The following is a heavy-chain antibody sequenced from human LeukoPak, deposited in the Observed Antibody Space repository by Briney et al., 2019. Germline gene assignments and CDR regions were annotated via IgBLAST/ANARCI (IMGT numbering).Heavy chain of an antibody. CDR1: GYSFSSYW. V-gene: IGHV5-10-1*01. CDR2: IDPGDSFT. J-gene: IGHJ4*02. D-gene: IGHD3-10*01. Sequence: GESLKISCKGSGYSFSSYWISWVRQMPGKGLEWMGRIDPGDSFTKYRPSLEGRVTISADKSLSTVYLQWSSLKASDTAMYYCARRRRFGGLYYFDYWGEGTLVTVSS. CDR3: ARRRRFGGLYYFDY.